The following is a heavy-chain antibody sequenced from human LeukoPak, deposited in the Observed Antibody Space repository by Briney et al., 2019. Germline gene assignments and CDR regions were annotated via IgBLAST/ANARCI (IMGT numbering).Heavy chain of an antibody. D-gene: IGHD6-6*01. V-gene: IGHV1-69*05. CDR3: ARATKAARSFDY. J-gene: IGHJ4*02. CDR2: IIPIFGTA. CDR1: GGTFSSYA. Sequence: GASVKVSCKASGGTFSSYAISWVRQAPGQGREWMGGIIPIFGTANYAQKFQGRVTITTDESTSTAYMELSSLRSEDTAVYYCARATKAARSFDYWGQGTLVTVSS.